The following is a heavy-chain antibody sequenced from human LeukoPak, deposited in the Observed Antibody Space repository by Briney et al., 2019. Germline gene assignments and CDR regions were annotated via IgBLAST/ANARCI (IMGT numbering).Heavy chain of an antibody. J-gene: IGHJ6*02. V-gene: IGHV3-30-3*01. CDR1: GFTFSSYA. CDR3: ARDRLVVRGVKCDMDV. D-gene: IGHD3-10*01. CDR2: ISYDGSNK. Sequence: GGSLRLSCAASGFTFSSYAMHWVRQAPGKGLEWVAVISYDGSNKYYADSVKGRFTISRDNSKNTLYLQMNSLRAEDTAVYYCARDRLVVRGVKCDMDVWGQGTTVTVSS.